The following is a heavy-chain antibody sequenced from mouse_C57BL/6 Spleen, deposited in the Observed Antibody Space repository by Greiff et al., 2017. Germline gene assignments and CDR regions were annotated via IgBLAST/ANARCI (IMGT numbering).Heavy chain of an antibody. CDR2: ISNGGGST. J-gene: IGHJ1*03. Sequence: EVMLVESGGGLVQPGGSLKLSCAASGFTFSDYYMYWVRQTPEKRLEWVAYISNGGGSTYYPDTVKGRFTFSRDNAKNTLYLQMSRLKSEDTAMYYCARPYYYGSSYGYFDVWGTGTTVTVSA. D-gene: IGHD1-1*01. CDR1: GFTFSDYY. V-gene: IGHV5-12*01. CDR3: ARPYYYGSSYGYFDV.